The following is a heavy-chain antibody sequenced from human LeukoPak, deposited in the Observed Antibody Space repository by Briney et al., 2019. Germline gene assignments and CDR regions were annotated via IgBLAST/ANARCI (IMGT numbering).Heavy chain of an antibody. J-gene: IGHJ3*02. V-gene: IGHV4-59*01. Sequence: SQTLSLTCTVSGGSISSYYWSWIRQPPGKGLEWIGYIYYSGSTNYNPSLKSRFIISVDTSKNQFSLKLSSVTAADTAVYYCARVRERLLGFDIWGQGTMVTVSS. CDR2: IYYSGST. CDR3: ARVRERLLGFDI. D-gene: IGHD1-26*01. CDR1: GGSISSYY.